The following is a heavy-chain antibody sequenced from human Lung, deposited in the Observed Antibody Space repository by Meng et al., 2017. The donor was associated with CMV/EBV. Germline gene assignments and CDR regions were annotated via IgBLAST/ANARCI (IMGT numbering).Heavy chain of an antibody. CDR1: GVSISSNIR. Sequence: QGQAQESGPGLVKPSGPLSLTCGVSGVSISSNIRWTWVRQPPGKGLEWIGDIDDSGSTNYNPSLNSRISISLDKSKNHFSLKVNSVTAADTAVYYCARGKQDAWELLAYWGQGALVTVSS. J-gene: IGHJ4*02. V-gene: IGHV4-4*02. CDR2: IDDSGST. D-gene: IGHD1-26*01. CDR3: ARGKQDAWELLAY.